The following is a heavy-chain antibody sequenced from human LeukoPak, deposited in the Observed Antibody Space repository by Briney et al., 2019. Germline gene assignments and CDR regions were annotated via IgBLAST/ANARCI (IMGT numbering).Heavy chain of an antibody. CDR2: IYYSGST. CDR3: ARDSGATIRRYYYGMDV. D-gene: IGHD5-24*01. Sequence: SETLSLTCTVSGGSISSGGYYWSWIRQHPGKGLEWIGYIYYSGSTYYNPSLKSRVTISVDTSKNQFSLKLSSVTAADTAVYYCARDSGATIRRYYYGMDVWGQGTTVTVSS. CDR1: GGSISSGGYY. J-gene: IGHJ6*02. V-gene: IGHV4-31*03.